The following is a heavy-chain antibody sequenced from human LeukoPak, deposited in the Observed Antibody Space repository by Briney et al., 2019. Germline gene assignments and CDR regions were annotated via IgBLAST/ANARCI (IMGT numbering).Heavy chain of an antibody. D-gene: IGHD6-19*01. V-gene: IGHV4-59*01. CDR3: ARDWVARKQLIAVAGEVAGFNY. CDR2: IYYSGST. CDR1: GGSISSYY. Sequence: PSETLSLTCTVSGGSISSYYWSWIRQPPGKGLEWIGHIYYSGSTNYNPSLKSRVTISVDTSKNQFSLKLSNVTAADTAVYYCARDWVARKQLIAVAGEVAGFNYWGQGTLVTVSS. J-gene: IGHJ4*02.